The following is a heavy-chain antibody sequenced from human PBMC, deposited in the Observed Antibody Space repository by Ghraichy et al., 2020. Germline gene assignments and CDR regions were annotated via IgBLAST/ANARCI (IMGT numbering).Heavy chain of an antibody. J-gene: IGHJ4*02. V-gene: IGHV4-34*01. CDR2: INHSGST. CDR3: ARQPSYYYGSGKSRGRGFDY. CDR1: GGSFSGYY. Sequence: SQTLSLTCAVYGGSFSGYYWSWIRQPPGKGLEWIGEINHSGSTNYNPSLKSRVTISVDTSKNQFSLKLSSVTAADTAVYYCARQPSYYYGSGKSRGRGFDYWGQGTLVTVSS. D-gene: IGHD3-10*01.